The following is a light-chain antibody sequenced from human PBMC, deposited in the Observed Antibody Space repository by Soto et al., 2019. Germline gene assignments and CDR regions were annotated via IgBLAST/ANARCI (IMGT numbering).Light chain of an antibody. J-gene: IGKJ5*01. CDR3: LESSSALT. CDR1: QTISSW. V-gene: IGKV1-5*03. CDR2: KAS. Sequence: DIQLTQSPSFLSASVGDRVTITCRASQTISSWLAWFQQRPGRAPKFLIYKASSLKNGVPSKFSGSGSGTDFTLTISSLQPEDLATYYCLESSSALTFGQGTRLEIK.